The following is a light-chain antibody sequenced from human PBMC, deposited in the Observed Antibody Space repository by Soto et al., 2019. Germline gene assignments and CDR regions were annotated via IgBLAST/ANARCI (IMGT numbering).Light chain of an antibody. CDR2: SAS. CDR3: QHYTSDSIAT. CDR1: QRINIY. Sequence: DIQMTQSPSSLSTSIGDRVTITCRASQRINIYLNWYRQKPGKAPELLIYSASNLQSGVPSRFSGSGSGTDFTLTISGLQSEDFATYYCQHYTSDSIATFGQGTRLEI. J-gene: IGKJ5*01. V-gene: IGKV1-39*01.